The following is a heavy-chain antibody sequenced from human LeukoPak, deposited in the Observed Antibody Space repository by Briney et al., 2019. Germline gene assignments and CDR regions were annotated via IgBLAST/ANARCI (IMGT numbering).Heavy chain of an antibody. CDR3: VFTTVKNFDY. J-gene: IGHJ4*02. V-gene: IGHV4-39*07. Sequence: PSETLSLTCTVSGGSISSSSYYWGWIRQPPGKELEWIVSIYCSGSTYYNPSLKSRVTISVDTSKNQFSLKLSSVTAADTAVYYCVFTTVKNFDYWGQGTLVTVSS. CDR2: IYCSGST. CDR1: GGSISSSSYY. D-gene: IGHD4-11*01.